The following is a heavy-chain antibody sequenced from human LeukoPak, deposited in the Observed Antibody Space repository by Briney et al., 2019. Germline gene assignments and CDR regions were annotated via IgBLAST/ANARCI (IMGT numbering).Heavy chain of an antibody. J-gene: IGHJ4*02. CDR2: IWYDGGHK. CDR1: GFGFSSFG. V-gene: IGHV3-33*01. CDR3: ARDRDYDSANFDY. Sequence: PGGSLRLSCAASGFGFSSFGMHWVRQAPGKGLEWVAVIWYDGGHKYYADSVKGRFSISRDNSKNTLYLQMNSLRAEDTAVYYCARDRDYDSANFDYWGQGTLVTVSS. D-gene: IGHD3-22*01.